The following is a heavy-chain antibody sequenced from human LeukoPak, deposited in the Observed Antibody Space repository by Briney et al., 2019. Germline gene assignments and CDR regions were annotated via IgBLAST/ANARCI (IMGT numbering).Heavy chain of an antibody. Sequence: PSETLSLTCTVSGGSISSYYWSWIRQPPGKGLEWIGEINHSGSTNYNPSLKSRVTISVDTSKNQFSLKLSSVTAADTAVYYCARVPGIAVADIDYWGQGTLVTVSS. V-gene: IGHV4-34*01. J-gene: IGHJ4*02. CDR3: ARVPGIAVADIDY. CDR1: GGSISSYY. D-gene: IGHD6-19*01. CDR2: INHSGST.